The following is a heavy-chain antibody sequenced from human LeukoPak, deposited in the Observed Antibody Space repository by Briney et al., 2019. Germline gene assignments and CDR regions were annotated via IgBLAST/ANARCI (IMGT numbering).Heavy chain of an antibody. CDR2: IYSGGST. V-gene: IGHV3-66*01. D-gene: IGHD5-18*01. Sequence: GGSLRLSCAASGFTVSINYMSWVRQAPGKGLEWVSVIYSGGSTFYADSVKGRFTISRDNSKNTLYLQMNSLRAEDTAVYYCARDHEYSYGFSYYFDSWGQGTLVTVSS. CDR1: GFTVSINY. CDR3: ARDHEYSYGFSYYFDS. J-gene: IGHJ4*02.